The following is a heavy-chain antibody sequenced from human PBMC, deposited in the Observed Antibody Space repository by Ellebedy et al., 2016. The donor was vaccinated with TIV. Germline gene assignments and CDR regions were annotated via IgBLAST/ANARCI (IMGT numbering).Heavy chain of an antibody. Sequence: GESLKISCAASGFSFNSYAMSWVRQAPGKGLEWVANIKQDGSEKYYVDSAKGRFTISRDNAKNSLYLQMNSLRAEDTAVYYCARDDTGYFDLWGRGTLVTVSS. CDR1: GFSFNSYA. CDR3: ARDDTGYFDL. V-gene: IGHV3-7*03. J-gene: IGHJ2*01. CDR2: IKQDGSEK.